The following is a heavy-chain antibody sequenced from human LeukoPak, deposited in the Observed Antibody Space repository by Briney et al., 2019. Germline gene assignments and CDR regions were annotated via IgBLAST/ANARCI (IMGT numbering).Heavy chain of an antibody. CDR2: IYYSGST. CDR1: GGSISSSSYY. V-gene: IGHV4-39*07. CDR3: ARVSGYDWESFYDY. J-gene: IGHJ4*02. Sequence: SETLSLTCPVSGGSISSSSYYWGWIRQPPGKGLEWIGSIYYSGSTYYNPSLKSRVTISVDTSKNQFSLKLSSVTAADTAVYYCARVSGYDWESFYDYWGQGSLVTVSS. D-gene: IGHD5-12*01.